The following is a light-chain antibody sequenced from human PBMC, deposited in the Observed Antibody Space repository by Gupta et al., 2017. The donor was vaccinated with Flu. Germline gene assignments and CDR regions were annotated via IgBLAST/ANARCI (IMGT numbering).Light chain of an antibody. CDR2: GAS. Sequence: RSLSLSPGERATLSCRASQSVPSDYLAWYQQIPGQTPRLLIFGASHRAAGIPDRFSGSGSGTDFTLTISRQEPEDFGVYYCQQYVGSVFIFGHGTKVDVK. CDR3: QQYVGSVFI. J-gene: IGKJ3*01. V-gene: IGKV3-20*01. CDR1: QSVPSDY.